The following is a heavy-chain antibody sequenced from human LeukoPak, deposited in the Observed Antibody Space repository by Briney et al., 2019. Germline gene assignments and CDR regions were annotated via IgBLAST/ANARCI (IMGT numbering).Heavy chain of an antibody. D-gene: IGHD1-14*01. CDR1: GGSISSYY. CDR2: IYYSGST. J-gene: IGHJ4*02. Sequence: SETLSLTCTVSGGSISSYYWGWIRQPPGKGLEWIGSIYYSGSTYYNPSLKSRVTISVDTSKNQFSLKLSSVTAADTAVYYCARLLVPEGHFDYWGQGTLVTVSS. V-gene: IGHV4-39*01. CDR3: ARLLVPEGHFDY.